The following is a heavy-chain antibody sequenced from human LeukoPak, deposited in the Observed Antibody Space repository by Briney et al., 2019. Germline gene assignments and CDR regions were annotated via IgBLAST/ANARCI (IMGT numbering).Heavy chain of an antibody. CDR2: IQYDGSSK. D-gene: IGHD3-16*01. CDR3: ARAQGLEY. CDR1: GLTFSRNG. Sequence: PGGSLRLSCAASGLTFSRNGMHWVRQAPGKGLEWLAFIQYDGSSKYYADSVKGRFTISRDNSKNTLYLQMNTLRVEDTAVYYCARAQGLEYWGQGTLVTVSS. V-gene: IGHV3-30*02. J-gene: IGHJ4*02.